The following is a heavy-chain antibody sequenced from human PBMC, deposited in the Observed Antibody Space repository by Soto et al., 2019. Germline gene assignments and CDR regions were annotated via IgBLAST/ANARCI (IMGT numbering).Heavy chain of an antibody. Sequence: SETLSLTCTVSGGSISSYYWSWIRQPPGKGLEWIGYIYYSGSTNYSPSLKSRVTIPVDTSKNQFSLNLSSVTAADTAVYYCARDRRSYYSDGSGLDFWGQGTLVTVSS. CDR1: GGSISSYY. D-gene: IGHD3-22*01. J-gene: IGHJ4*02. CDR2: IYYSGST. V-gene: IGHV4-59*01. CDR3: ARDRRSYYSDGSGLDF.